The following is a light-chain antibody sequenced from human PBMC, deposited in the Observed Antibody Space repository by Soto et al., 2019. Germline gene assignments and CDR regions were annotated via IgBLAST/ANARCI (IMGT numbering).Light chain of an antibody. CDR2: EVN. CDR3: SSYAGINNLGV. Sequence: QSALTQPPSASGSPGQSVTISCTGTSSDVGGFNYVSWYQQHPGKAPKLMISEVNKRPSGVPDRFSGSKSGNTASLTVSGLQAEYEADYYCSSYAGINNLGVFGTGTKLTVL. J-gene: IGLJ1*01. V-gene: IGLV2-8*01. CDR1: SSDVGGFNY.